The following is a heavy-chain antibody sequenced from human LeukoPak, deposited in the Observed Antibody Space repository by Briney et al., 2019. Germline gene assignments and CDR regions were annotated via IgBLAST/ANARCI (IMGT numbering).Heavy chain of an antibody. CDR1: GGTFSSYA. J-gene: IGHJ3*01. Sequence: ASVKVSCKASGGTFSSYAISWVRQAPGQGLEWMGGIIPIFGTANYAQKFQGRVTITTDESTSTAYMELSSLRSEDTAVYYCASAQGGAYYDLWSGYWDLWGQGTMVTVSS. CDR3: ASAQGGAYYDLWSGYWDL. D-gene: IGHD3-3*01. V-gene: IGHV1-69*05. CDR2: IIPIFGTA.